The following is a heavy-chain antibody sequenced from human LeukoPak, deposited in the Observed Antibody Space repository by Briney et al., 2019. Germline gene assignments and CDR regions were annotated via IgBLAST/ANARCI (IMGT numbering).Heavy chain of an antibody. CDR1: GFTFSSYW. D-gene: IGHD3-22*01. Sequence: TGGSLRLSCAASGFTFSSYWMYWVRQAPGKGLVWVSRIDDDGTSTGYADSVKGRFTISRDNAKNTLYLQMNSLRAEDTAVYYCARGGRFYDSSGYSDNWGQGTLVTVSS. CDR2: IDDDGTST. CDR3: ARGGRFYDSSGYSDN. V-gene: IGHV3-74*01. J-gene: IGHJ4*02.